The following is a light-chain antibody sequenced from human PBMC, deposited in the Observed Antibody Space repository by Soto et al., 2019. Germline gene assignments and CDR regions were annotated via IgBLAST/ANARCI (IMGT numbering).Light chain of an antibody. CDR1: QTISSW. V-gene: IGKV1-5*03. J-gene: IGKJ1*01. CDR3: QHYNSYSEA. Sequence: DIQMTQSPSTLSGSVGDRVTITCRASQTISSWLAWYRQKPGKAPKLLIYKASTLKSGVPSRFSGSGSGTEFTLTISSLQPDDFATYYCQHYNSYSEAFGQGTKVEIK. CDR2: KAS.